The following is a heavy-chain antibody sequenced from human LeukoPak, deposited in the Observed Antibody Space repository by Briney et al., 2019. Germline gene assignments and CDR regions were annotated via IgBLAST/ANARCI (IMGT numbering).Heavy chain of an antibody. CDR2: IFHTGHT. CDR3: ARGFYGSGSHFDY. V-gene: IGHV4-30-2*01. J-gene: IGHJ4*02. CDR1: GGSISSGDYP. Sequence: SETLSLTRAVSGGSISSGDYPWSWIRQPPGKGPEWIGYIFHTGHTSYNPSLKSRVTISVDMSKNQIALKLSSVTAADTAVYYCARGFYGSGSHFDYWGQGSLVTVSS. D-gene: IGHD3-10*01.